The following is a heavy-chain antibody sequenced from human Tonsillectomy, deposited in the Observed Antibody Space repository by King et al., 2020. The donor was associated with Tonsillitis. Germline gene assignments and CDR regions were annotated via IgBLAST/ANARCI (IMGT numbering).Heavy chain of an antibody. D-gene: IGHD2-2*01. J-gene: IGHJ6*02. CDR2: ISYDGSNK. CDR3: AKDMKNQLLEFGMDG. Sequence: GGGGVQPGRSRRLSGAASGFTFRSYGMHWVRQAPGKGLEWVAVISYDGSNKYYAASVKGRVTISRDNSKHSLYLQMNSLRAKDTAVYYCAKDMKNQLLEFGMDGWGQGTTVTVSS. CDR1: GFTFRSYG. V-gene: IGHV3-30*18.